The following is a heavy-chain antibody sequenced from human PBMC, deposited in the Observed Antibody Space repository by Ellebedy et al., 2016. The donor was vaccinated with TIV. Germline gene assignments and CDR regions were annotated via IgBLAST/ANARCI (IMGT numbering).Heavy chain of an antibody. CDR3: ARDHYGSLDV. Sequence: SETLSLTXSVSGGSVSTAGFQWSWLRQPPGKGLEWIGLKYTSGTSTYDPSLNSRATISVDTSKNQFSLRLTSLTAADTAVYYCARDHYGSLDVWGQGITVTVSS. CDR2: KYTSGTS. J-gene: IGHJ6*02. V-gene: IGHV4-61*08. D-gene: IGHD3-10*01. CDR1: GGSVSTAGFQ.